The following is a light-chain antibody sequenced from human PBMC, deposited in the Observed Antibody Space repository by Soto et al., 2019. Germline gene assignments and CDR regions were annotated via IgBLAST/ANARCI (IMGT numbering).Light chain of an antibody. CDR3: QQYNSYSLT. V-gene: IGKV1-5*03. CDR1: QSISSW. Sequence: DIQMTQSPSTLSASVGDRVTITCRASQSISSWLAWYQQKPGKAPKLLIYKASSLESGVPSRFSGNGSGTESTLTISSLQPDDFATYYYQQYNSYSLTFGGGTRLEIK. J-gene: IGKJ4*01. CDR2: KAS.